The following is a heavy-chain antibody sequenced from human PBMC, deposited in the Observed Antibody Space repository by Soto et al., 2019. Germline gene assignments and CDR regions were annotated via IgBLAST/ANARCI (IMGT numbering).Heavy chain of an antibody. D-gene: IGHD6-13*01. CDR2: ISWNSGSI. J-gene: IGHJ6*03. Sequence: EVQLVESGGGLVQPGRSLRLSCAASGFTFDDYAMPLVRQAPGKALEWGSGISWNSGSIGYADSVKGRFTISRDNAKNSLYLQMNSLRAEDTAVYYCAKDSTEYSSSVEYYYYMDVWGKGTTVTVSS. V-gene: IGHV3-9*01. CDR1: GFTFDDYA. CDR3: AKDSTEYSSSVEYYYYMDV.